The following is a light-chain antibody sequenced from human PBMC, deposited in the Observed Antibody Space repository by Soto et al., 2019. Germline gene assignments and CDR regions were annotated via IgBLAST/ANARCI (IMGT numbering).Light chain of an antibody. CDR3: QSYDTSLSEV. J-gene: IGLJ3*02. CDR1: SSNIGAGYD. CDR2: GNN. Sequence: HSVLTQPPSVSRAPGQRVTISCTGNSSNIGAGYDVHWYQQLPGTAPKLLIYGNNNRPSGVPDRFFGSKSGTSASLAITGLQAEDEAGYYCQSYDTSLSEVFGGGTKLTVL. V-gene: IGLV1-40*01.